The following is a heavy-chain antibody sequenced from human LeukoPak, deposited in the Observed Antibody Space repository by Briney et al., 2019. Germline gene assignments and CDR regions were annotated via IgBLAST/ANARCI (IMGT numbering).Heavy chain of an antibody. CDR1: GYTFTNYW. Sequence: GESLKISCQGSGYTFTNYWIGWVRQMPGKGLEWMGIIYPSDSDTIYNPSFQGQVTISVDKSTNTAYLQWSSLKASDTAMYFCARYCDTTSCSRYWGQGTLVTVSS. CDR2: IYPSDSDT. V-gene: IGHV5-51*01. D-gene: IGHD2-2*01. J-gene: IGHJ4*02. CDR3: ARYCDTTSCSRY.